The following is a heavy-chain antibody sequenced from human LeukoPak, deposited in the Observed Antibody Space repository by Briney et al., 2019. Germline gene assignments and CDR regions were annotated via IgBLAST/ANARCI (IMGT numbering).Heavy chain of an antibody. Sequence: SETLSLTCTVSGGSISSGSYYWSWIRQPAGKGLEWIGRIYTSGSTKYNPSLKSRVTISIDTSKNRFSLKLSSVTATDTAVYYCARDGYSSGWAFHPWGQGTLVTVSS. V-gene: IGHV4-61*02. D-gene: IGHD6-19*01. CDR2: IYTSGST. CDR3: ARDGYSSGWAFHP. CDR1: GGSISSGSYY. J-gene: IGHJ5*02.